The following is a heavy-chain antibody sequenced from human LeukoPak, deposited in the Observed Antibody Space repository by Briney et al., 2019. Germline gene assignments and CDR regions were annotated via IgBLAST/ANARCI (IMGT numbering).Heavy chain of an antibody. V-gene: IGHV4-59*11. CDR1: GGSIISHY. D-gene: IGHD3-10*01. CDR3: VRDGNDYFGSGSYYPPDNWFDP. J-gene: IGHJ5*02. CDR2: IYYSGST. Sequence: MPSETLSLTCTVSGGSIISHYWSWIRQPPGKGLEWIGYIYYSGSTNHNPSLKSRVTMSVDTSKNQFSLKLSSVTAADTAVYYCVRDGNDYFGSGSYYPPDNWFDPWGQGTLVTVSS.